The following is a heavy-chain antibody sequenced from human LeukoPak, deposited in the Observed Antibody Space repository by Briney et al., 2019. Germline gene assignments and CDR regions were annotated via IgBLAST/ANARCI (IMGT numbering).Heavy chain of an antibody. CDR2: INHSGST. CDR1: GGSFSGYY. D-gene: IGHD4-17*01. Sequence: PSETLSLTCAVYGGSFSGYYWSWIRQPPGKGLEWIGEINHSGSTNYNPSLKSRVTISVDTSKNQFSLKLSSVTAADTAVFYCASGAPTPRHWGQGTLVTVSS. J-gene: IGHJ4*02. V-gene: IGHV4-34*01. CDR3: ASGAPTPRH.